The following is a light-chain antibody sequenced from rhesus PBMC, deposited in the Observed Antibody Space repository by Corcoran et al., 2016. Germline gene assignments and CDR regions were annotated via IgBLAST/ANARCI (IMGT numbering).Light chain of an antibody. J-gene: IGKJ2*01. Sequence: DIQMTQSPSSMSASVGDTVTITCRASQAISSYLAWYQQKPVKAPILLIYYATTLQNGVPSRFSVSASGTEYSLTISSLQPEDCATYYCQQYNSVPYSFGQGTKVEIK. V-gene: IGKV1-25*01. CDR3: QQYNSVPYS. CDR1: QAISSY. CDR2: YAT.